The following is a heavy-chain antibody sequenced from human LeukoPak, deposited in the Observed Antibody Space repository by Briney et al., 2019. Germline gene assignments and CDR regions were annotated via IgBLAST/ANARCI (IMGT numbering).Heavy chain of an antibody. V-gene: IGHV4-59*08. CDR2: IYYSGSP. J-gene: IGHJ4*02. CDR3: ASRGYSYGQAGEIDY. CDR1: GGSISSYY. Sequence: SETLSLTCAVSGGSISSYYWSWIRQPPGKGLEGIGYIYYSGSPNYNPSRKSRVDISVDTSKNQFSLKLSSVTAADTAVYYCASRGYSYGQAGEIDYWGQGSLVTVSS. D-gene: IGHD5-18*01.